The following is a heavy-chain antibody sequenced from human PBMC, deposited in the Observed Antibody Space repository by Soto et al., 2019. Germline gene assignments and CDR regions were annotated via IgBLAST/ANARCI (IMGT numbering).Heavy chain of an antibody. CDR3: AGGYDAAALPSAMQSEYFFYHGMDV. V-gene: IGHV1-46*01. J-gene: IGHJ6*02. Sequence: ASVKVSCKASGYTFTSYYMHWVRQAPGQGLEWMGIIKPSGSSTRYAQKFQGRVTMTRDASTSTVYMDLSSLRSDDTAVYNCAGGYDAAALPSAMQSEYFFYHGMDVWGQGTTVTVSS. CDR2: IKPSGSST. CDR1: GYTFTSYY. D-gene: IGHD3-16*01.